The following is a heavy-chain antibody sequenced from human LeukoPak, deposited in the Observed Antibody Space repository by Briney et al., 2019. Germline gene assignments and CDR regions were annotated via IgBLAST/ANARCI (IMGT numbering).Heavy chain of an antibody. V-gene: IGHV3-30*18. CDR3: AKQKGRAVAAYDY. D-gene: IGHD6-19*01. CDR1: GFTFSSNG. J-gene: IGHJ4*02. CDR2: ISYDGSNK. Sequence: PGGSLRLSCAASGFTFSSNGMHWVRQAPGKGLEWVAVISYDGSNKYYADSVKGRFTISRDNSKNTLYLQMNSLRAEDTAVYYCAKQKGRAVAAYDYWGQGTLVTVSS.